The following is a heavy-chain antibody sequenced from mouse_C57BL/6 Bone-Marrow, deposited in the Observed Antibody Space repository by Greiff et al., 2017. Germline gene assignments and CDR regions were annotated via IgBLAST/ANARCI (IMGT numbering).Heavy chain of an antibody. Sequence: EVQVVESGGGLVKPGGSLKLSCAASGFTFSSYTMSWVRQTPGQRLEWVATISGGGGNTNYPDSVKGRFTISIDNAKNTLYLQMSSLRSEDTALYYCARQIYYGSSYGDFIGDWGQGTLVTVSA. CDR2: ISGGGGNT. V-gene: IGHV5-9*01. CDR1: GFTFSSYT. J-gene: IGHJ3*02. CDR3: ARQIYYGSSYGDFIGD. D-gene: IGHD1-1*01.